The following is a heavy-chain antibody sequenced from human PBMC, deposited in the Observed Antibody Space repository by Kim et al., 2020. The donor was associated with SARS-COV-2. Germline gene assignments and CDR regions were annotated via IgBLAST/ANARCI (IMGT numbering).Heavy chain of an antibody. CDR1: GGTFSSYA. J-gene: IGHJ6*02. CDR2: IIPIFGTA. CDR3: ARDEVRGVMTLYYYYGMDV. D-gene: IGHD3-10*01. V-gene: IGHV1-69*13. Sequence: SVKVSCKASGGTFSSYAISWVRQAPGQGLEWMGGIIPIFGTANYAQKFQGRVTITADESTSTAYMELSSLRSEDTAVYYCARDEVRGVMTLYYYYGMDVWGQGTTVTVSS.